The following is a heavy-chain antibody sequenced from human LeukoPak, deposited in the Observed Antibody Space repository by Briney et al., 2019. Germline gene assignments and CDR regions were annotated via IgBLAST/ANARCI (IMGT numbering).Heavy chain of an antibody. CDR3: ARVWGSSNWYFDL. CDR1: GFTFSDHH. CDR2: SRNKVNSYTT. V-gene: IGHV3-72*01. J-gene: IGHJ2*01. D-gene: IGHD2-2*01. Sequence: PGVSLRLSCVASGFTFSDHHMDWLRQAPGQGREWVGRSRNKVNSYTTKYAASVKDRFTISRDDSTTSLYLEMNSLKTADPAVYFCARVWGSSNWYFDLWGRGTLVTVSS.